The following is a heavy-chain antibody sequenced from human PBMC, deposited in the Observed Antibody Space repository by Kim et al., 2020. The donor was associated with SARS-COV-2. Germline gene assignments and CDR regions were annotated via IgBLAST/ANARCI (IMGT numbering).Heavy chain of an antibody. Sequence: ASVKVSCKASGYTFTSYAMNWVRQAPGQGLEWMGWINTNTGNPTYAQGFTGRFVFPLDTSVSTAYLQISSLKAEDTAVYYCARDLALAIYYYDSSGYDYWGQGTLVTVSS. J-gene: IGHJ4*02. CDR1: GYTFTSYA. V-gene: IGHV7-4-1*02. CDR2: INTNTGNP. D-gene: IGHD3-22*01. CDR3: ARDLALAIYYYDSSGYDY.